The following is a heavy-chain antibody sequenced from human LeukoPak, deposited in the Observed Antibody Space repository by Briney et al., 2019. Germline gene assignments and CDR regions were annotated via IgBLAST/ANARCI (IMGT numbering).Heavy chain of an antibody. J-gene: IGHJ4*02. CDR3: ARDNGYYDILNGYPIDY. CDR2: ISSTSSYI. CDR1: GFTFSTYE. D-gene: IGHD3-9*01. V-gene: IGHV3-21*01. Sequence: PGGSLRLSCAASGFTFSTYEMNWVRQAPGKGLEWVSSISSTSSYIFYADSVKGRFTISRDNAKNSLSLQMNSLRAEDTAMYYCARDNGYYDILNGYPIDYWGQGTLVSVSS.